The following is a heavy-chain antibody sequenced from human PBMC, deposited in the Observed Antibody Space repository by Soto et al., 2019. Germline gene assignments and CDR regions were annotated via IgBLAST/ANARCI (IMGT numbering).Heavy chain of an antibody. CDR3: ASVYDFWSGYYNEHGMDV. D-gene: IGHD3-3*01. J-gene: IGHJ6*02. Sequence: GGSLRLSCAASGFTVSSNYMSWVRQAPGKGLEWVSVIYSGGSTYYADSVKGRFTISRDNSKNTLYLQMNSLRAEDTAVYYCASVYDFWSGYYNEHGMDVWGQGTTVTVSS. CDR1: GFTVSSNY. CDR2: IYSGGST. V-gene: IGHV3-53*01.